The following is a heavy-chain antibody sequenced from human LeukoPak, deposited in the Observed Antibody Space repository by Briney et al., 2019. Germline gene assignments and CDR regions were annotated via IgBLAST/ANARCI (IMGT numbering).Heavy chain of an antibody. V-gene: IGHV3-23*01. Sequence: GGSLRLSCAASGFTFSSSAMSWVRQAPGKGLEWVSNISGSGSGGSTYYADSVKGRFTISRDNAKNSLYLQMNSLRAEDTAVYYCARDHYVDTAMVAAFDIWGQGTMVTVSS. D-gene: IGHD5-18*01. CDR2: ISGSGSGGST. CDR1: GFTFSSSA. CDR3: ARDHYVDTAMVAAFDI. J-gene: IGHJ3*02.